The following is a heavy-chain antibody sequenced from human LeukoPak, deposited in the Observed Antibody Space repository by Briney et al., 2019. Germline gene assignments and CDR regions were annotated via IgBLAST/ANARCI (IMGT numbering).Heavy chain of an antibody. CDR1: GYSISSGYY. J-gene: IGHJ4*02. CDR3: ARVCSSTSCYFY. Sequence: SETLSLTCTVSGYSISSGYYWGWIRQPPGKGLEWIGGIYHSGSTYYNPSLKSRVTISVDTSKNQFSLKLSSVTAADTAVYYCARVCSSTSCYFYWGQGTLVTVSS. V-gene: IGHV4-38-2*02. CDR2: IYHSGST. D-gene: IGHD2-2*01.